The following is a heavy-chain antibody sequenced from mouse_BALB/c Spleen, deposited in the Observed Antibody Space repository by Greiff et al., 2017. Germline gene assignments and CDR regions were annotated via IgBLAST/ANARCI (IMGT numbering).Heavy chain of an antibody. CDR3: ARSGYYYGSSPFAY. V-gene: IGHV1-9*01. CDR2: ILPGSGST. D-gene: IGHD1-1*01. Sequence: VKLQQSGAELMKPGASVKISCKATGYTFSSYWIEWVKQRPGHGLEWIGEILPGSGSTNYNEKFKGKATFTADTSSNTAYMQLSSLTSEDSAVYYCARSGYYYGSSPFAYWGQGTLVTVSA. CDR1: GYTFSSYW. J-gene: IGHJ3*01.